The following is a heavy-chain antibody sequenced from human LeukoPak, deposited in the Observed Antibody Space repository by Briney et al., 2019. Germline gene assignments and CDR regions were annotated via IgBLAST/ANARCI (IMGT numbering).Heavy chain of an antibody. V-gene: IGHV1-18*01. CDR3: SRDXTFGXVVDFNY. CDR2: INANSNKT. J-gene: IGHJ4*02. D-gene: IGHD3-16*02. Sequence: GASVKVSCKASGYSFTTFGITWVRQAPGQGLEWMGWINANSNKTHYAQKFHDRVTMTTDTSTNTAFMELRGIKSDDTAMYYCSRDXTFGXVVDFNYWGQGTLVTVSS. CDR1: GYSFTTFG.